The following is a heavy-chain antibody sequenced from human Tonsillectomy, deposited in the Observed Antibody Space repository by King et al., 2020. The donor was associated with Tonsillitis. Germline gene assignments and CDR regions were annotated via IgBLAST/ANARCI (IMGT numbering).Heavy chain of an antibody. V-gene: IGHV3-30*02. CDR1: GFTFSSYG. Sequence: VQLVESGGGVVQPGGSLRLSCAASGFTFSSYGMHWVRQAPGKGLEWVAFIRYDGSNKYYTDSVKGRFTISRDNSKNTLYLQMNSLRAEDTAVYYCVAPPYSSSWKYFQHWGQGTLVTVSS. J-gene: IGHJ1*01. CDR2: IRYDGSNK. CDR3: VAPPYSSSWKYFQH. D-gene: IGHD6-13*01.